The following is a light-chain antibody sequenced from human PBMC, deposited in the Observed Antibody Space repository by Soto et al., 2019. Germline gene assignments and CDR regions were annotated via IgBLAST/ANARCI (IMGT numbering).Light chain of an antibody. CDR2: AAS. CDR1: QGIFSY. Sequence: QSPSLLFASFGDRVTLTCRASQGIFSYLAWYQQKPGKAPKLLIYAASNLQSGVPSRFSGSGSGTDFTLTISSLQPEDFATYFCQQSYSTPPWTFGQGTKADI. J-gene: IGKJ1*01. CDR3: QQSYSTPPWT. V-gene: IGKV1-39*01.